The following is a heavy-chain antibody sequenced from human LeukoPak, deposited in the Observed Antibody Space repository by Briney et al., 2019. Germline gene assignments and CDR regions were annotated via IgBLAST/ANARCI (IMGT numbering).Heavy chain of an antibody. D-gene: IGHD3-22*01. CDR2: INPNSGGT. Sequence: ASVKVSCKASGYTFTGYYMHWVRQAPGQGLEWMGWINPNSGGTNYAQKFQGRVTMTRDTSISTAYMELSSLRSEDTAVYYCARDQDSSGTYTFENWGQGTLVTVSS. CDR1: GYTFTGYY. CDR3: ARDQDSSGTYTFEN. J-gene: IGHJ4*02. V-gene: IGHV1-2*02.